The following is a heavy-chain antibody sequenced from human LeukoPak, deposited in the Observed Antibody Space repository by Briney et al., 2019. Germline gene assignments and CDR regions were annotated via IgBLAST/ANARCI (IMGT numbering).Heavy chain of an antibody. CDR2: ISYDGSNK. Sequence: GGSLRLSCAASGFTFSSYGMHWVRQAPGKGLEWVAVISYDGSNKYYADSVKGRFTISRDNSKNTLYLQMNSLRAEDTAVYYCAKDLYSSGWYGGFDYWGQGTLVTVSS. CDR3: AKDLYSSGWYGGFDY. D-gene: IGHD6-19*01. V-gene: IGHV3-30*18. CDR1: GFTFSSYG. J-gene: IGHJ4*02.